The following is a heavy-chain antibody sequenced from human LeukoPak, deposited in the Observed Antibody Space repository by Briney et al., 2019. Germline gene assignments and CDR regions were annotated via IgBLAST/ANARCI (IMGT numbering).Heavy chain of an antibody. CDR3: AAEGGYSGGF. D-gene: IGHD5-18*01. V-gene: IGHV3-48*03. CDR2: ISSSGSTI. CDR1: GFTFSSYE. Sequence: GGSLRLSCAASGFTFSSYEMNWVRQAPGRGLEWVSYISSSGSTIYYADFVKGRFTISRDNATHSLYLQMNSLRAEDTAVYYCAAEGGYSGGFGGQGTLVTVSS. J-gene: IGHJ4*02.